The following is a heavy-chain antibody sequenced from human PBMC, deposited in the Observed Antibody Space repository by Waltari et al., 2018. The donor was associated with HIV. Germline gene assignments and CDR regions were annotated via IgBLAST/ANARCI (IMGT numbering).Heavy chain of an antibody. CDR2: IYPGGDT. CDR3: ARGIRYLGP. Sequence: AESGGTLIQPGGSLRLSCVADEFFVSSTYMTWVRQSPGKSLEWLAVIYPGGDTYYGDSVKGRFTLSRDNSKNTVFLQMNNLVFDDTALYFCARGIRYLGPWGRGTRVTVSS. J-gene: IGHJ5*02. CDR1: EFFVSSTY. D-gene: IGHD3-9*01. V-gene: IGHV3-53*05.